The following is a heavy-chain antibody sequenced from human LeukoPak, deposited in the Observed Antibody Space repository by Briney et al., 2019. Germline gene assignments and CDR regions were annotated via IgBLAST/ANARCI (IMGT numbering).Heavy chain of an antibody. D-gene: IGHD2-2*01. J-gene: IGHJ4*02. CDR1: GFTFSSYS. CDR2: IGAAGSTI. V-gene: IGHV3-48*01. CDR3: ARDSSTYAGPPDY. Sequence: GGSLRLSCAASGFTFSSYSMNWVRQVPGKGLEWVSYIGAAGSTIYYADSVKGRFTISRDNAKNSLFLQMNSLRAEDTAVYYCARDSSTYAGPPDYWGQGTLVTVSS.